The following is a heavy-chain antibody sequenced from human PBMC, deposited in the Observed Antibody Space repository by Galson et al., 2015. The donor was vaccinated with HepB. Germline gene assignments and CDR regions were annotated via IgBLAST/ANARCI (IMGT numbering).Heavy chain of an antibody. J-gene: IGHJ5*02. CDR2: TYYRSKWYS. CDR1: GDSVSSNSAA. V-gene: IGHV6-1*01. D-gene: IGHD4-23*01. Sequence: CAISGDSVSSNSAAWNWIRQSPSRGLEWLGRTYYRSKWYSDYAVSVKSRITINPDTSKNQFSLQLNSVTAADTAVYYCARDRDYGGGWFDPWGQGTLVTVSS. CDR3: ARDRDYGGGWFDP.